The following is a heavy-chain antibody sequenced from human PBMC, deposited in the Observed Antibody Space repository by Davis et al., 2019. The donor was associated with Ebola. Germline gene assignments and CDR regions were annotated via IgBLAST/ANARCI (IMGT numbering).Heavy chain of an antibody. CDR1: GYTFTSYG. CDR3: ARDLNDYVWGSYRCPNY. Sequence: ASVQVSCKASGYTFTSYGISWVRQAPGQGLEWMGWISAYNGNTNYAQKLQGRVTMTTDTSTSTAYMELRSLRSDDTAVYYCARDLNDYVWGSYRCPNYWGQGTLVTVSS. J-gene: IGHJ4*02. CDR2: ISAYNGNT. D-gene: IGHD3-16*02. V-gene: IGHV1-18*01.